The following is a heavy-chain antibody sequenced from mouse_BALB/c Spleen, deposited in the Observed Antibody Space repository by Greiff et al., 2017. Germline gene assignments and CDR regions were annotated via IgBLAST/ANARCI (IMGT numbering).Heavy chain of an antibody. D-gene: IGHD2-1*01. Sequence: EAGGGLVQPKGSLKLSCAASGFTFNTYAMNWVRQAPGKGLEWVARIRSKSNNYATYYADSVKDRFTISRDDSQSMLYLQMNNLKTEDTAMYYCCRGNSWFAYWGQGTLVTVSA. CDR1: GFTFNTYA. CDR3: CRGNSWFAY. J-gene: IGHJ3*01. V-gene: IGHV10-1*02. CDR2: IRSKSNNYAT.